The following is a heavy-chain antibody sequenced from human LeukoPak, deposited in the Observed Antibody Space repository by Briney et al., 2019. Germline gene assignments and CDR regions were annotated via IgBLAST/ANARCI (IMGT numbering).Heavy chain of an antibody. V-gene: IGHV1-2*02. D-gene: IGHD2-2*01. CDR1: GYTFSSYG. J-gene: IGHJ6*03. CDR3: ARVRHQLLLYYYYYMDV. CDR2: INPNSGGT. Sequence: ASVKVSCKASGYTFSSYGISWVRQAPGQGLEWMGWINPNSGGTNYAQKFQGRVTMTRDTSISTAYMELSRLRSDDTAVYYCARVRHQLLLYYYYYMDVWGKGTTVTVSS.